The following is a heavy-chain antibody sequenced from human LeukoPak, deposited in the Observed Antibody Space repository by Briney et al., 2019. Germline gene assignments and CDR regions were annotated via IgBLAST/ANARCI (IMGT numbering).Heavy chain of an antibody. CDR2: INPNSGGT. CDR1: GYTFTGYY. V-gene: IGHV1-2*02. D-gene: IGHD2-2*01. Sequence: ASVKVSCKASGYTFTGYYMHWVRQAPGQGLEWMGWINPNSGGTNYAQKFQGRVTMTRDTSISTAYMELSRLRSDDTAVYYCARDHVYCSSTSCPPDAFDIWGQGTMVTVSS. CDR3: ARDHVYCSSTSCPPDAFDI. J-gene: IGHJ3*02.